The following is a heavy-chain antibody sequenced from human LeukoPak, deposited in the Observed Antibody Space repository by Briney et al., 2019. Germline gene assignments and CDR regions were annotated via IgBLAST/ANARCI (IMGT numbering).Heavy chain of an antibody. D-gene: IGHD3-16*01. CDR1: GDSIISSSYY. Sequence: SETLSLTCTVSGDSIISSSYYWGWIRQPPGKGLEWIGSIYYSGSTYYNPSLKSRVTISVDTSKNQFSLKLSSVTAADTAVYYCARDLGLPGGDWGQGTLVTASS. CDR2: IYYSGST. CDR3: ARDLGLPGGD. V-gene: IGHV4-39*07. J-gene: IGHJ4*02.